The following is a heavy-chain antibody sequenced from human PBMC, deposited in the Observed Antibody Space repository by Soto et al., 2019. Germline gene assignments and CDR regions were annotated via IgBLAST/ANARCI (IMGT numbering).Heavy chain of an antibody. CDR3: ARHFVSLPYDFDY. CDR1: GGSLTSYY. V-gene: IGHV4-59*08. Sequence: SETLSLTCTVSGGSLTSYYWSWIRQPPGKGLEWIGYIHYSGRTKYSPSLKSRVTISVDTSKNQFSLRLNSVTAADTAVYYCARHFVSLPYDFDYWGQGALVTVSS. D-gene: IGHD3-16*02. J-gene: IGHJ4*02. CDR2: IHYSGRT.